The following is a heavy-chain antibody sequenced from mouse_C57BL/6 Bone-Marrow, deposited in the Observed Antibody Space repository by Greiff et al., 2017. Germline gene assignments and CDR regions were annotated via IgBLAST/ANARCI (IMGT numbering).Heavy chain of an antibody. J-gene: IGHJ4*01. D-gene: IGHD2-4*01. CDR1: GYAFTNSL. V-gene: IGHV1-54*01. CDR3: AGDYDYAMDY. CDR2: INPGSGGT. Sequence: VQLQQSGAELVRPGTSVKVSCKASGYAFTNSLLEWVKQRPGQGLEWIGVINPGSGGTNYNEKFKGKATLTADKSSSTAYMQLSSLTSEDSAVYFCAGDYDYAMDYWGQGTSVTVSS.